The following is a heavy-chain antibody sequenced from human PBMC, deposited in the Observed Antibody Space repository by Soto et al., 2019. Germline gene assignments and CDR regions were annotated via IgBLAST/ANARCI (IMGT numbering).Heavy chain of an antibody. J-gene: IGHJ4*02. Sequence: GGSLRLSCAASGFTFSSYAMSWVRQDPGKGLEWVSAISGSGGSTYYADSVKGRFTISRDNSKNTLYLQMNSLRAEDTAVYYCAKGRSSGYYYFDYWGQGTLVTVSS. V-gene: IGHV3-23*01. D-gene: IGHD3-22*01. CDR2: ISGSGGST. CDR3: AKGRSSGYYYFDY. CDR1: GFTFSSYA.